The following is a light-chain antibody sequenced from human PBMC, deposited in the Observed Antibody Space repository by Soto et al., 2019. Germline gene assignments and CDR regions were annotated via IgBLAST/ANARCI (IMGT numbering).Light chain of an antibody. CDR2: GAF. Sequence: EIVLTQSPATLSVSPGEGATLSCRTSQIIGTNLAWYQQKPGQAPRLLIYGAFIRAPGFPVRFRGTGSRSEFTLTISSLQSEDGALYFCQQYDKWPYTFGQGTNLELK. J-gene: IGKJ2*01. V-gene: IGKV3-15*01. CDR3: QQYDKWPYT. CDR1: QIIGTN.